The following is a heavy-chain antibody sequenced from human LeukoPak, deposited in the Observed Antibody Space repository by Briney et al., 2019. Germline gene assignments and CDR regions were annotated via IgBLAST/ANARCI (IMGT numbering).Heavy chain of an antibody. V-gene: IGHV4-4*02. CDR3: ARHGCSGGRCYLDFDY. J-gene: IGHJ4*02. CDR1: GGSISSTNW. CDR2: ISLSGRT. D-gene: IGHD2-15*01. Sequence: SETLSLTCGVSGGSISSTNWYSWVRQPPGQGLEWIGEISLSGRTNYNPSLKSRVTMSLDESKNHLSLNLASVTAADTAVYYCARHGCSGGRCYLDFDYWGQGTLVTVSS.